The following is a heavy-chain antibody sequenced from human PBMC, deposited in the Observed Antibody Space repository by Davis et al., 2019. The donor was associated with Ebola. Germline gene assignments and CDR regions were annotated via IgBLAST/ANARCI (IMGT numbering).Heavy chain of an antibody. V-gene: IGHV1-18*01. CDR1: GYTFTSYG. D-gene: IGHD3-3*01. J-gene: IGHJ4*02. CDR2: ISAYNGNT. Sequence: ASVKVSCKASGYTFTSYGISWVRQAPGQGLEWMGWISAYNGNTNYAQKFQGRVTITADESTSTAYMELSSLRSEDTAVYYCARGGRFLEWLLSWGQGTLVTVSS. CDR3: ARGGRFLEWLLS.